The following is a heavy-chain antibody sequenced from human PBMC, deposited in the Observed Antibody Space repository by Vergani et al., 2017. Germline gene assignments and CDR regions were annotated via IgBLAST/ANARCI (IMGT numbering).Heavy chain of an antibody. CDR2: ISYDGTQK. D-gene: IGHD1-1*01. CDR1: GFTSSYYG. CDR3: ATKSCGTPGCQIGYFRE. J-gene: IGHJ1*01. V-gene: IGHV3-30*03. Sequence: QVHLVESGGGVVQPGRSLRLSCVVSGFTSSYYGMHWVRPAPGKGPEWVAGISYDGTQKYYADSVKGRFTISRDNSKSTLYLQMNSLRTEDTAVYYCATKSCGTPGCQIGYFREWGQGTLVTVSS.